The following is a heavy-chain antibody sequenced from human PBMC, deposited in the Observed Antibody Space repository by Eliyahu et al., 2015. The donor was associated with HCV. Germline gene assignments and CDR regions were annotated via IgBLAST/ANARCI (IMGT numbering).Heavy chain of an antibody. CDR1: GGTFSNXA. CDR2: IIXLFGTA. J-gene: IGHJ5*02. V-gene: IGHV1-69*06. Sequence: QVQLVQSGAEXKKPGSXVKVSCKASGGTFSNXAIIWVRXAPGQGLEWMGGIIXLFGTANYAQKFQGRVTITADKSTSTAYMDLSSLRSEDTAVYYCVVQGYYASGRPNWFDPWGQGTLVTVSS. D-gene: IGHD3-10*01. CDR3: VVQGYYASGRPNWFDP.